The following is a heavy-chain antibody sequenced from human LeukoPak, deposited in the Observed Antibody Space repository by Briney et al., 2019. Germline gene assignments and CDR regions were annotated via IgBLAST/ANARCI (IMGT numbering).Heavy chain of an antibody. V-gene: IGHV1-18*01. J-gene: IGHJ5*02. D-gene: IGHD3-22*01. Sequence: ASVKVSCKASGYTFTSYGISWVRQALGQGLEWMGWISAYNGNTNYAQKLQGRVTMTTDTSTSTAYMELRSLRSDDTAVYYCALPGAYYYDSSVLDPWGQGTLVTVSS. CDR1: GYTFTSYG. CDR2: ISAYNGNT. CDR3: ALPGAYYYDSSVLDP.